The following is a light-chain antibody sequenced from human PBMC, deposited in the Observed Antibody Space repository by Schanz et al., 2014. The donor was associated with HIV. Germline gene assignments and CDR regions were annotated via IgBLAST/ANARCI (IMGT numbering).Light chain of an antibody. V-gene: IGLV1-40*01. CDR1: RSNIGAGFD. Sequence: QSVLTQPPSVSGAPGQRVTISCTGSRSNIGAGFDVPWYQQLPGASPKLLIYDNTKRPSGVPDRFSGSKSGSSASLAITGLQAGDEADYYCQSSDSSLSAVVFGGGTKLTVL. CDR3: QSSDSSLSAVV. CDR2: DNT. J-gene: IGLJ2*01.